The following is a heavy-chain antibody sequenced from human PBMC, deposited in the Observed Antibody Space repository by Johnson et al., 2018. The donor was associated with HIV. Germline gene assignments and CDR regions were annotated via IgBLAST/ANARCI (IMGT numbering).Heavy chain of an antibody. V-gene: IGHV3-30*04. CDR3: ARVRSSGPLVNDAFDI. Sequence: QMQLVESGGGVVQPGRSLRLSCAASGFSFSDYAMHWVRQAPGKGLEWVAVISYDGSSKFYPNSLKGRFSISRDNSKNTVYLQMNSLRTEDTAVYYCARVRSSGPLVNDAFDIWGQGTMVTVSS. CDR1: GFSFSDYA. CDR2: ISYDGSSK. J-gene: IGHJ3*02. D-gene: IGHD4-17*01.